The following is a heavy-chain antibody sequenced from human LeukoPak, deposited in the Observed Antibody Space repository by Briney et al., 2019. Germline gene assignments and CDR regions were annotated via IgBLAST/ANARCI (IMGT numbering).Heavy chain of an antibody. CDR3: ARDLSKYQLPPGGFDP. Sequence: SETLSLTCAVSGGSISSGGYSWSWIRQPPGKGLEWIGYIYHSGSTYYNPSLKSRVTISVDRSKNQFSLKLSSVTAADTAVYYCARDLSKYQLPPGGFDPWGQGTLVAVSS. J-gene: IGHJ5*02. V-gene: IGHV4-30-2*01. CDR1: GGSISSGGYS. CDR2: IYHSGST. D-gene: IGHD2-2*01.